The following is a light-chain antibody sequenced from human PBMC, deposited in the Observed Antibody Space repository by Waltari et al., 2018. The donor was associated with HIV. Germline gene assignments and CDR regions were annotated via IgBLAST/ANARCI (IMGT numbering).Light chain of an antibody. J-gene: IGKJ1*01. CDR2: WAS. Sequence: DIVMTQSPDSLPVSLGERATITCKSSQSVFYKSNNKNHLAWYQHKAGQPPKLLIYWASVRESGVPERFSGSGSGTDFTLTISSLQAEDVAVYYCQQYYGDIWTFGQGTKVEI. V-gene: IGKV4-1*01. CDR3: QQYYGDIWT. CDR1: QSVFYKSNNKNH.